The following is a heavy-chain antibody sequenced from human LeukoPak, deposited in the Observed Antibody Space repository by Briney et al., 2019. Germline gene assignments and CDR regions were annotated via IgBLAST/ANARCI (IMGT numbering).Heavy chain of an antibody. CDR2: ISSSSSYI. CDR3: ARAPRADFWSGYYFDY. V-gene: IGHV3-21*01. CDR1: GFTFSSYS. Sequence: GGSLRLSCAASGFTFSSYSMNWVRQAPGKGLEWVSSISSSSSYIYYADSVKGRFTISRDNAKNSLYLQMNSLRAKDTAVYYCARAPRADFWSGYYFDYWGQGTLVTVSS. D-gene: IGHD3-3*01. J-gene: IGHJ4*02.